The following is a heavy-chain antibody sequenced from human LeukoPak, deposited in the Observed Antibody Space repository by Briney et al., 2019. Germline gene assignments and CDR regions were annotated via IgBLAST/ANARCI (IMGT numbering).Heavy chain of an antibody. J-gene: IGHJ4*02. CDR2: ISSSSSYI. CDR3: ARDLSGSYQGDY. D-gene: IGHD1-26*01. CDR1: GFTFSNYW. V-gene: IGHV3-21*01. Sequence: GGSLRLSCAASGFTFSNYWMNWVRQAPGKGLEWVSSISSSSSYIYYAESVKGRFTISRDNAKNSLYLQMNSLRAEDTAVYYCARDLSGSYQGDYWGQGTLVTVSS.